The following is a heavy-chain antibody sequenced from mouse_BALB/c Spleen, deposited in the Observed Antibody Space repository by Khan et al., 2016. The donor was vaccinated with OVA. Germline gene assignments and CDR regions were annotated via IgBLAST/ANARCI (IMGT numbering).Heavy chain of an antibody. J-gene: IGHJ3*01. CDR2: ISPGSGDT. CDR3: ARRNYFGYTFAY. V-gene: IGHV1-77*01. D-gene: IGHD1-2*01. Sequence: VQLQESGAELARPGASVKLSCKASGYTFTDFYINWVKPRTGQGLEWIGEISPGSGDTFYNERFKDKATLTADKSYNTAYMQRSSLTSEASAVYFCARRNYFGYTFAYWGQGTLVTVSA. CDR1: GYTFTDFY.